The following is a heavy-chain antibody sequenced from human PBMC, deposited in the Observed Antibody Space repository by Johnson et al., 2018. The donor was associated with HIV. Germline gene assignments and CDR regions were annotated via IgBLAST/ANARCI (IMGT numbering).Heavy chain of an antibody. CDR1: GFTFSYYA. Sequence: VQLVESGGGVVQPGRSLRLSCAASGFTFSYYAMHWVRQAPGKGLEWVAVISYDGSNKYYADSVKGRFTISRDNSKNTLYLQMNSLRAEDTAVYYCAKVNLRYSVFTGAFDIWGQGTMVTVSS. V-gene: IGHV3-30*04. CDR3: AKVNLRYSVFTGAFDI. CDR2: ISYDGSNK. J-gene: IGHJ3*02. D-gene: IGHD5/OR15-5a*01.